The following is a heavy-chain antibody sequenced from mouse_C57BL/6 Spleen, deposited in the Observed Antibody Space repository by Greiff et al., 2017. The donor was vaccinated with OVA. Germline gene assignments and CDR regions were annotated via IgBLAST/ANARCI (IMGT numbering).Heavy chain of an antibody. CDR2: ISYDGSN. CDR3: ARDGSFDY. CDR1: GYSITSGYY. Sequence: EESGPGLVKPSQSLSLTCSVTGYSITSGYYWNWIRQFPGNKLEWMGYISYDGSNNYNPSLKNRISITRDTSKNQFFLKLNSVTTEDTATYYCARDGSFDYWGQGTTLTVSS. J-gene: IGHJ2*01. V-gene: IGHV3-6*01.